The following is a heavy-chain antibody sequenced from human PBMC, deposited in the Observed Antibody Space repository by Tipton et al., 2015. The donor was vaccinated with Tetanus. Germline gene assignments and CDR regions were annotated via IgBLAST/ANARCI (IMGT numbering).Heavy chain of an antibody. CDR3: ARAAGFLGLTHDF. V-gene: IGHV4-30-4*01. CDR2: IYQTGTT. Sequence: TLSLTCTVSGASLRGGDYYWSWIRKPPGKDLEWIGYIYQTGTTYYNPSLKGRVTISMDRSNTQFSLRLDSLTAADTAVYYCARAAGFLGLTHDFWGRGTLVSVSS. CDR1: GASLRGGDYY. J-gene: IGHJ4*02. D-gene: IGHD2/OR15-2a*01.